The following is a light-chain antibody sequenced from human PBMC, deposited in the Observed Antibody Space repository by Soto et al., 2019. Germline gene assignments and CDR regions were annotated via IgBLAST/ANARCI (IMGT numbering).Light chain of an antibody. Sequence: EIVLTQSPGTLCLSPGERATLSCRASRSVSSSYLAWYQQKPGQAPRLLIYGASSRATGIPDRFSGSGSETDFTLTISRLEPEDFAVYYCQQYGSSPITFSQGTRLEIK. CDR3: QQYGSSPIT. J-gene: IGKJ5*01. V-gene: IGKV3-20*01. CDR1: RSVSSSY. CDR2: GAS.